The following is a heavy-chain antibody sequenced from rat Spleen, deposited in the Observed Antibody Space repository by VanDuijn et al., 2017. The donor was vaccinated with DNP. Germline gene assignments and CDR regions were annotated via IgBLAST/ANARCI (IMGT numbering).Heavy chain of an antibody. V-gene: IGHV4-2*01. J-gene: IGHJ2*01. CDR2: INKDSSII. CDR3: VREELGVDH. CDR1: GFNFNDYW. Sequence: EVKLVESGGGLVQPGRSLKLSCAASGFNFNDYWMGWVRQAPGKGLEWIGEINKDSSIIKYSPSLKDQITISRDNGQNTLYLQMSKLGSEDTAIYYCVREELGVDHWGQGVMVTVSS. D-gene: IGHD4-3*01.